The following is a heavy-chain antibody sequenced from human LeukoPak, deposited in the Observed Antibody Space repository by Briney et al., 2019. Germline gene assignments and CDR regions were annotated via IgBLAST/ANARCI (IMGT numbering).Heavy chain of an antibody. CDR2: IYSGGST. D-gene: IGHD6-13*01. CDR3: AGHSELDV. CDR1: GLTFRMYW. V-gene: IGHV3-53*01. Sequence: GGSLRLSCAASGLTFRMYWMTWVRQAPGKGLEWVSLIYSGGSTRYADSVRGRFIISRDDSRNTLYLQMSSLRAEDTAVYYCAGHSELDVWGQGTTVTVSS. J-gene: IGHJ6*02.